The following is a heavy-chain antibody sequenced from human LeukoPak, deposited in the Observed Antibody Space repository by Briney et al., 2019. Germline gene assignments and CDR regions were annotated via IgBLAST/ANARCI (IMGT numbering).Heavy chain of an antibody. D-gene: IGHD2-2*02. Sequence: GGSLRLSCTASGFTFSTYAMTWVRQAPGKRLECVSAISGSGGRTYYADSVKGRFTISRDNSKNTLYLQMNSLRAEDTAVYYCARAAIYCSSTSCYKSLYFDYWGQGTLVTVSS. CDR3: ARAAIYCSSTSCYKSLYFDY. V-gene: IGHV3-23*01. CDR2: ISGSGGRT. CDR1: GFTFSTYA. J-gene: IGHJ4*02.